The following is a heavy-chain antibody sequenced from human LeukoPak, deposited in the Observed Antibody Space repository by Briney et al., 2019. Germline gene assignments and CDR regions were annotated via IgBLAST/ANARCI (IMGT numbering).Heavy chain of an antibody. Sequence: ESGPTLVKPTQPLTLTCTFSGFSLSTSGVGVGWIRQPPGKALEWLALIYSDDDKRYSPSLKSRLTITKDTSKNQVVLTMTNVDPVDTATYYCAHRLASNFLGAFDIWGQGTMVTVSS. CDR2: IYSDDDK. D-gene: IGHD2/OR15-2a*01. CDR3: AHRLASNFLGAFDI. CDR1: GFSLSTSGVG. V-gene: IGHV2-5*02. J-gene: IGHJ3*02.